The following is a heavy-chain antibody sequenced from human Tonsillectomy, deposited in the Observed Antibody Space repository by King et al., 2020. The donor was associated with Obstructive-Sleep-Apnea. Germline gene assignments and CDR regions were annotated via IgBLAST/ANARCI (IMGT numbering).Heavy chain of an antibody. CDR3: ARGSGAAAVNWFDP. D-gene: IGHD6-13*01. CDR2: INHSGST. V-gene: IGHV4-34*01. CDR1: VGSFSDYY. Sequence: VQLQQWGAGLLKPSETLSLTCAVYVGSFSDYYWSWIRQPPGKGLEWIGEINHSGSTNYNPSLKSRVTISVDTSKSQFSLKLSSVTAADTAVYYCARGSGAAAVNWFDPWGQGTLVTVSS. J-gene: IGHJ5*02.